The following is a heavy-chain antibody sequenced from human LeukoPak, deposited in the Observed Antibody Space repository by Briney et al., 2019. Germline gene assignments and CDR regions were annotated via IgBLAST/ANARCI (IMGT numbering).Heavy chain of an antibody. CDR2: IYSGGST. J-gene: IGHJ4*02. Sequence: GGSLRLSCAASGFTFSSYGMSWVRQAPGKGLEWVSVIYSGGSTYYADSVKGRFTISRDNSKNTLYLQMNSLRAEDTAVYYCASLEGSYDYWGQGTLVTVSS. CDR1: GFTFSSYG. V-gene: IGHV3-53*01. CDR3: ASLEGSYDY. D-gene: IGHD1-26*01.